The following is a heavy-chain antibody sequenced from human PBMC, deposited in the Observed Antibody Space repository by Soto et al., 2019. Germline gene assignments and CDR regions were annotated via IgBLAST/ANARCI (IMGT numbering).Heavy chain of an antibody. CDR1: GGTFSSYA. CDR3: ARVGPVGYEYKDYYGMDV. V-gene: IGHV1-69*12. CDR2: IIPIFGTA. J-gene: IGHJ6*02. Sequence: QVQLVQSGAEVKKPGSSVKVSCKASGGTFSSYAISWVRQAPGQGLEWMGWIIPIFGTANYAQKFQGRVTITADESTSTAYMELSSLRSEDTAVYYCARVGPVGYEYKDYYGMDVWGQGTTVTVSS. D-gene: IGHD5-12*01.